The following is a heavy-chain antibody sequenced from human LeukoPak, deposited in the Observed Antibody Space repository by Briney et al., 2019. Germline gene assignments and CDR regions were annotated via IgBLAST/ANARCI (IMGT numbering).Heavy chain of an antibody. D-gene: IGHD2-2*01. Sequence: HTGGSLRLSCAASGFTFSSYAMHWVRQAPGKGLEWVAVISYDGSNKYYADSVKGRFTTSRDNSKNTLYLQMNSLRAEDTAVYYCAKDHPAARSTRDYFDYWGQGTLVTVSS. CDR2: ISYDGSNK. CDR3: AKDHPAARSTRDYFDY. V-gene: IGHV3-30*07. J-gene: IGHJ4*02. CDR1: GFTFSSYA.